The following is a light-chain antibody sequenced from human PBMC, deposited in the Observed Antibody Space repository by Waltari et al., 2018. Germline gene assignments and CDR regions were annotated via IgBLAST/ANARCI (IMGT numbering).Light chain of an antibody. CDR1: QSVSVRY. Sequence: EVVLTQSPGTLSLSPGERDTLPCRATQSVSVRYLAWYQQKPGQAPRLLIYGASSRATGIPDRFSGSGSGTDFILNISRVEPEDFAVYYCQQYGSPPSLTFGGGTKVEIK. V-gene: IGKV3-20*01. J-gene: IGKJ4*01. CDR2: GAS. CDR3: QQYGSPPSLT.